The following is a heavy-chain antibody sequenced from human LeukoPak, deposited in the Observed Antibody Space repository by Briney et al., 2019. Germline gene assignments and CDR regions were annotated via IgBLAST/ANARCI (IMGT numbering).Heavy chain of an antibody. D-gene: IGHD1-14*01. J-gene: IGHJ4*02. V-gene: IGHV1-18*04. CDR2: ISAYNGNT. CDR3: AREGGQVPEEH. CDR1: GYTFTGNY. Sequence: ASVKVSCKASGYTFTGNYMYWVRQAPGQGLEWMGWISAYNGNTNYAQKLQGRVTMTTDTSTSTAYMELRSLRSDDTAVYYCAREGGQVPEEHWGQGTLVTVSS.